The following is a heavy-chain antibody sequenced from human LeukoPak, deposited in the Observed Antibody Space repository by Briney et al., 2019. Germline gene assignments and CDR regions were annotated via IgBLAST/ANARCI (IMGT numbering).Heavy chain of an antibody. J-gene: IGHJ6*03. Sequence: GGSLRLSCAASGFTFSSYSMNWVRQAPGKGLEWVSSISSSSSYIYYADSVKGRFTISRDNAKNSLYLQMNSLRAEDTAVYYCARGAGPYYYPYMDVWGKGPTVTVSS. CDR2: ISSSSSYI. D-gene: IGHD6-19*01. CDR3: ARGAGPYYYPYMDV. CDR1: GFTFSSYS. V-gene: IGHV3-21*01.